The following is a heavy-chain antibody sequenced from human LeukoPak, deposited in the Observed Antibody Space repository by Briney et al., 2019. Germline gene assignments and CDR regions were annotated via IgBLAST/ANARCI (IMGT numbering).Heavy chain of an antibody. CDR1: GFIFSDHY. CDR2: TRNEANIYTT. J-gene: IGHJ5*02. V-gene: IGHV3-72*01. Sequence: GGSLRLSCAASGFIFSDHYMDWVRQAPGKGLEWVGRTRNEANIYTTKYAASVKGRFTISRDDSKNSLYLQMNSLKTEDTAVYYCARDEPPEGYCTNGVCYLSWFDPWGQGTLVTVSS. CDR3: ARDEPPEGYCTNGVCYLSWFDP. D-gene: IGHD2-8*01.